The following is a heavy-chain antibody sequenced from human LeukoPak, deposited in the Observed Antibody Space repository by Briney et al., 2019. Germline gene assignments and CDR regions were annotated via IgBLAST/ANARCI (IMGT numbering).Heavy chain of an antibody. V-gene: IGHV1-2*02. CDR2: INPNSGGT. CDR1: GYTFTGYY. J-gene: IGHJ3*02. CDR3: ARVGVAAAGTDDAFDI. D-gene: IGHD6-13*01. Sequence: GASVKVSCKASGYTFTGYYMHWVRQAPGQGLEWRGWINPNSGGTNYAQKFQGRVTMTRDTSISTAYMELSRLRSDDTAVYYCARVGVAAAGTDDAFDIWGQGTMVTVSS.